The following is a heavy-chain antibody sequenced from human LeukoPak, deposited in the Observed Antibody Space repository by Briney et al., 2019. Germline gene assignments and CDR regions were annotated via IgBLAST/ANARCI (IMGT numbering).Heavy chain of an antibody. CDR2: ISSNGGNT. CDR1: GFTFSDYA. Sequence: GGSLRLSCAASGFTFSDYAMHWVRQAPGKGLEFVSAISSNGGNTYYANSVKGRFTISRDNSKNTLYLQMGSLRADDMAVYYCARILQTTEDYGDYGYWGQGTLVTVSS. J-gene: IGHJ4*02. CDR3: ARILQTTEDYGDYGY. D-gene: IGHD4-17*01. V-gene: IGHV3-64*01.